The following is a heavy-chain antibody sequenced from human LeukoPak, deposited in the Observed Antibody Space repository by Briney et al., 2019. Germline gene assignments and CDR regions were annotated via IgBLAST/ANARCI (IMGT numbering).Heavy chain of an antibody. J-gene: IGHJ5*02. Sequence: PSETLSLTCTVSGYSISSGYYWTWIRQPPGKGLEWIGEMNHSGSANYNPSLKSRVTISVDTSKNQFSLKLSSVTAADTAVYYCARRNNWFDPWGQGTLVTVSS. D-gene: IGHD1-14*01. V-gene: IGHV4-38-2*02. CDR3: ARRNNWFDP. CDR1: GYSISSGYY. CDR2: MNHSGSA.